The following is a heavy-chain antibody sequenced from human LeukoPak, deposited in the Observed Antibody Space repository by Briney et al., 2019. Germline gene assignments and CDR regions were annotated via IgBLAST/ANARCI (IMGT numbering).Heavy chain of an antibody. Sequence: GGSLRLSCAASGFTFSSYAMSWVRQAPGKGLGSGSAISGSGGSTYYADSVKGQFTISRDNSKNTLYLQMNSLRAEDTAVYYCAKEGERSGYYPLDYWGQGTLVIVTS. CDR2: ISGSGGST. J-gene: IGHJ4*02. D-gene: IGHD3-3*01. V-gene: IGHV3-23*01. CDR3: AKEGERSGYYPLDY. CDR1: GFTFSSYA.